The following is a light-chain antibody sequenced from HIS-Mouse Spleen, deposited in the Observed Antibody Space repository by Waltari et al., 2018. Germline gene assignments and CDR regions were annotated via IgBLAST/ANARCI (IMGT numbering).Light chain of an antibody. CDR3: CSYAGSSTWV. CDR1: SSDVGSYNL. J-gene: IGLJ3*02. V-gene: IGLV2-23*01. CDR2: EGS. Sequence: QSALTQPASVSGSPGQSITISCTGTSSDVGSYNLFSWSQQPPGKAPKLLIYEGSKRPSGVSNRFSGSKSGNTASLTISGLQAEDEADYYCCSYAGSSTWVFGGGTKLTVL.